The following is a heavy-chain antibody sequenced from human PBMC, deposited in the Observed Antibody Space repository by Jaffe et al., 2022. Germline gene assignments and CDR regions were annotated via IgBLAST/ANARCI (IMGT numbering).Heavy chain of an antibody. Sequence: QVQLVQSGAEVKKPGASVKVSCKASGYTFTSYYMHWVRQAPGQGLEWMGIINPSGGSTSYAQKFQGRVTMTRDTSTSTVYMELSSLRSEDTAVYYCARDNHLGDGYHDAFDIWGQGTMVTVSS. CDR2: INPSGGST. V-gene: IGHV1-46*01. CDR3: ARDNHLGDGYHDAFDI. D-gene: IGHD5-12*01. CDR1: GYTFTSYY. J-gene: IGHJ3*02.